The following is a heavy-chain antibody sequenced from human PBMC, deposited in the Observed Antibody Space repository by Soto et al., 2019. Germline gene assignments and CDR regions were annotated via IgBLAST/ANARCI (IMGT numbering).Heavy chain of an antibody. V-gene: IGHV1-2*02. J-gene: IGHJ1*01. D-gene: IGHD1-20*01. Sequence: SVKVSCKSSGYTFTDFYIHWVRQVPGQGLERVGGINATNGGINYAQKLQGRVTMTRDTSFNTSYMDLHRLNFDDSAIYYCVRGQSVLYLDLWGRGTQVTVSS. CDR1: GYTFTDFY. CDR2: INATNGGI. CDR3: VRGQSVLYLDL.